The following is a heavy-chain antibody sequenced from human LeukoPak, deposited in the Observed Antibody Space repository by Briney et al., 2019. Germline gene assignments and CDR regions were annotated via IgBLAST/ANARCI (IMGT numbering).Heavy chain of an antibody. Sequence: PGGSLRLSCAASGFTFSSYAMNWVRQAPGKGLEWDSVISCNGGSTYYADSVKGRFTISRDNSKNTLYLQMNSLRAEDTAVYYCAKDGGYYFDYWGQATLGSVSS. J-gene: IGHJ4*02. V-gene: IGHV3-23*01. CDR1: GFTFSSYA. D-gene: IGHD2-15*01. CDR2: ISCNGGST. CDR3: AKDGGYYFDY.